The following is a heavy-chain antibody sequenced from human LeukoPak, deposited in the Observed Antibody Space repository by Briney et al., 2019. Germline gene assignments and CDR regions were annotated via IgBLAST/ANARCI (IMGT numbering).Heavy chain of an antibody. CDR3: ANVGDFGWFDP. V-gene: IGHV1-69*06. CDR1: GYTFTGYY. Sequence: GASVKVSYKASGYTFTGYYMHWVRQAPGQRLEWMGGIIPIFGTANYAQKFQGRVTITADKSTSTAYMELSSLRSEDTAVYYCANVGDFGWFDPWGQGTLVTVSS. J-gene: IGHJ5*02. CDR2: IIPIFGTA. D-gene: IGHD3-16*01.